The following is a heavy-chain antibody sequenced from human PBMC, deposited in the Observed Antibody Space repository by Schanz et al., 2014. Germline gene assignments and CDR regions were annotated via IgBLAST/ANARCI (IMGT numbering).Heavy chain of an antibody. CDR1: GVSIGGYY. CDR2: IFFSGST. CDR3: ARDRGYDFSFDP. V-gene: IGHV4-59*12. D-gene: IGHD3-3*01. Sequence: QVQLQESGPGLVKPSETLSLTCTVSGVSIGGYYWSWIRQPPGKGLEWIGYIFFSGSTTYNPSFNSGVTMSVDMPKTHSALTRTSVTAADTAVYYCARDRGYDFSFDPWGQGTLVTVSS. J-gene: IGHJ5*02.